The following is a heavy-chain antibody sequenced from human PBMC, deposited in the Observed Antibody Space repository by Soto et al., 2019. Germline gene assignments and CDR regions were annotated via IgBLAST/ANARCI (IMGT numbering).Heavy chain of an antibody. Sequence: QVQLVQSGAEVKKPGASVKVSCKASGYTFTSYGISWVRQAPGQGLEWMGWISAYNGNTNYAQKLQGRVTMTTDTSPSTTYMELRSLRADDTAVYYCAGVAAITIFGVVPGGGSYYYYYMDVWGKGTTVTVSS. J-gene: IGHJ6*03. D-gene: IGHD3-3*01. CDR1: GYTFTSYG. CDR2: ISAYNGNT. CDR3: AGVAAITIFGVVPGGGSYYYYYMDV. V-gene: IGHV1-18*01.